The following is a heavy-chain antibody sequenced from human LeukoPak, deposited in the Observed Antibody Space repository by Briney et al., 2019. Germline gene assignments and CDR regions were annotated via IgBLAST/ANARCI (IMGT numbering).Heavy chain of an antibody. CDR3: ARLKATVSIHAYFDS. CDR1: GGSISSDY. D-gene: IGHD4-17*01. CDR2: IYYRGST. Sequence: SETLSLTCTVSGGSISSDYWSWIRQPPGKGLEWIGYIYYRGSTKYKPSLKSRVSISVDTSKNQFSLKLRSVTAADTAVYYCARLKATVSIHAYFDSWGQGTLVTVSS. J-gene: IGHJ4*02. V-gene: IGHV4-59*01.